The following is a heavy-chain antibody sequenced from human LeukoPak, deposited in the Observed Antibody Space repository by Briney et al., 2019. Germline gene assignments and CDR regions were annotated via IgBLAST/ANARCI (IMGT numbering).Heavy chain of an antibody. D-gene: IGHD3-22*01. V-gene: IGHV3-30*02. Sequence: PGGSLRLSCAASGFIFSTYGMHWVRQAPAKRLEWVAFIRYDGINKYYADSLKGRFTISRDNSKNTLYLQMNSLRAEDTAVYYCAKDRTGDYDTSGYYFDYWGQGTLVTVSS. CDR1: GFIFSTYG. CDR3: AKDRTGDYDTSGYYFDY. J-gene: IGHJ4*02. CDR2: IRYDGINK.